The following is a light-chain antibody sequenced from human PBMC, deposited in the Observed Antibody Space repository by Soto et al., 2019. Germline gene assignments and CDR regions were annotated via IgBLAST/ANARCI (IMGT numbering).Light chain of an antibody. V-gene: IGKV1-39*01. CDR2: GVS. J-gene: IGKJ2*01. CDR3: QQTYMVPYT. CDR1: QSVSTY. Sequence: DIQMTQSPSSLSASVGVRVTSTCRASQSVSTYLNWYLQKSGGAPKLLIHGVSKLVKRTPSRFSGSGFATDFTISINTLQPEDFTVYFCQQTYMVPYTFGQGTKVEI.